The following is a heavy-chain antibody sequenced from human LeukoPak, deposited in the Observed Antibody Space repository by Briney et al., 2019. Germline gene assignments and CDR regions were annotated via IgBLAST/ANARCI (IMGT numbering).Heavy chain of an antibody. D-gene: IGHD3-22*01. CDR3: ARGTDSSVAWHWFDP. J-gene: IGHJ5*02. V-gene: IGHV4-61*03. CDR2: IYYTGKT. CDR1: GDSVSNGNYY. Sequence: PSETLSLTCTVSGDSVSNGNYYWSWLRQPPGKALEWIGYIYYTGKTYYNPSLEGRVTILVDTSRNHFSVKLSSVTAADTAVYYCARGTDSSVAWHWFDPWGQGTLVTVSS.